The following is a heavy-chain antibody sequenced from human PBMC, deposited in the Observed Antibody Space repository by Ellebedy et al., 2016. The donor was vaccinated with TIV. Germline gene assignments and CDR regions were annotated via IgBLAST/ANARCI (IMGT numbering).Heavy chain of an antibody. Sequence: GESLKISCAASGFTFTSYGMHWVRQAPGKGLKWVAFTSFDGSETYYAESVKGRFTISRDNSKNALYLQMNSLRAEDTAVYYCAKVAFYYDRSGKEFFYFWGQGTQVIVSS. CDR3: AKVAFYYDRSGKEFFYF. J-gene: IGHJ1*01. CDR1: GFTFTSYG. D-gene: IGHD3-22*01. V-gene: IGHV3-30*18. CDR2: TSFDGSET.